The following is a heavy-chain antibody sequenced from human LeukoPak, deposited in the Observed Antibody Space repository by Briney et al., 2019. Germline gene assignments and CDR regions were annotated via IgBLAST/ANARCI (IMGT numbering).Heavy chain of an antibody. CDR3: ARAGGYSSGWFDP. V-gene: IGHV3-21*01. Sequence: GSLRLSCAASGFTFSSYSMNWVRQAPGKGLEWVSSISSSSSYIYYADSVKGRFTISRDNAKNSLYLQMDSLRAEDTAVYYCARAGGYSSGWFDPWGQGTLVTVSS. D-gene: IGHD6-25*01. CDR2: ISSSSSYI. J-gene: IGHJ5*02. CDR1: GFTFSSYS.